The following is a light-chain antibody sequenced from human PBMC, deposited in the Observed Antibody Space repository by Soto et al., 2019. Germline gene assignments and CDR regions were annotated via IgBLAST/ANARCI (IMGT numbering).Light chain of an antibody. CDR1: QGISNW. J-gene: IGKJ4*01. Sequence: DIQMTQSPSSVSASVGDRVSITCRASQGISNWLAWYQQKPGRAPKLLIYTGSSLQSGVPSRFSGTGSGTDFTLTTSSLQPADVATYYCQQANSFPLTVGGGTKVEIK. CDR3: QQANSFPLT. CDR2: TGS. V-gene: IGKV1-12*01.